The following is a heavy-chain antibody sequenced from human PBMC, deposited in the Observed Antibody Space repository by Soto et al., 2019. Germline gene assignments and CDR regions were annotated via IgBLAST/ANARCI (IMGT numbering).Heavy chain of an antibody. CDR3: ARKKCGGGSPQFLIN. Sequence: SETLSLTCTVSGGSISSYYWSWIRQPPGKGLEWIGYIYYSGSTNYNPSLKSRATISVDTSKNQFSLKLSSVTAADTAVYYCARKKCGGGSPQFLINGAQEPRVTVSS. CDR2: IYYSGST. CDR1: GGSISSYY. D-gene: IGHD3-16*01. V-gene: IGHV4-59*08. J-gene: IGHJ4*02.